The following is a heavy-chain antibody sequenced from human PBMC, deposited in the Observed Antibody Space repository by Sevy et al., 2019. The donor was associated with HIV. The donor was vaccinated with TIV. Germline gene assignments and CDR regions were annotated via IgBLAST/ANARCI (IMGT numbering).Heavy chain of an antibody. CDR1: GDSVSTSSVT. D-gene: IGHD3-16*02. J-gene: IGHJ3*02. CDR2: TYYRSKWYN. Sequence: QSQTLSLTCAISGDSVSTSSVTWNWIRQSPSRGLEWLGRTYYRSKWYNDFAESVESRISINPDTSKNQFPLQLTSVTPDDTAVCYCARFPGESVWGSYRDTFDMWGQGTMVTVSS. CDR3: ARFPGESVWGSYRDTFDM. V-gene: IGHV6-1*01.